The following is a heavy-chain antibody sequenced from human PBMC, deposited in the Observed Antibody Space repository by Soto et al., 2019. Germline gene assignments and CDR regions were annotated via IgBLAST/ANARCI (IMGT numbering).Heavy chain of an antibody. V-gene: IGHV4-59*08. CDR2: IYYSGST. CDR3: ARLFGSSDFDY. J-gene: IGHJ4*02. CDR1: GGSISSYY. Sequence: PSETLSLTCTVSGGSISSYYWSWIRQPPGKGLEWIGYIYYSGSTNYNPSLKSRVTISVDTSKNQFSLKLSSVTAADTAVYYCARLFGSSDFDYWGQGTLVTVSS. D-gene: IGHD3-16*01.